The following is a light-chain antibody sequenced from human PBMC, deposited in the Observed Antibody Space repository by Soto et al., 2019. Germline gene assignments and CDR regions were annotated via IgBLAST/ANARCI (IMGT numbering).Light chain of an antibody. J-gene: IGLJ1*01. CDR2: EVS. V-gene: IGLV2-14*01. Sequence: ALTQPASVSGSPGQSITISCTGTSSDVGAYNFVSWYQQHPGKAPKLMISEVSDRPSGVSNRFSGSKSGNTASLTISGLQAEDEADYYCSSYTTSTTYVFGTGTKVTVL. CDR3: SSYTTSTTYV. CDR1: SSDVGAYNF.